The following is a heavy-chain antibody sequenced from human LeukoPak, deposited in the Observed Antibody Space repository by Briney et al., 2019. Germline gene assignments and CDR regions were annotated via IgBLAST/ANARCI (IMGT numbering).Heavy chain of an antibody. CDR1: GGSMKNFY. Sequence: SETLSLTCTVSGGSMKNFYWSWIRQPPGKGLEWIAYINDNGRSGYNPSLESRVTISVDTSKNHFSLRPRSVTAADTAGYYCARESDGYVRGSFSDYWGQGMLVTVSS. CDR3: ARESDGYVRGSFSDY. CDR2: INDNGRS. J-gene: IGHJ4*02. D-gene: IGHD3-16*01. V-gene: IGHV4-59*12.